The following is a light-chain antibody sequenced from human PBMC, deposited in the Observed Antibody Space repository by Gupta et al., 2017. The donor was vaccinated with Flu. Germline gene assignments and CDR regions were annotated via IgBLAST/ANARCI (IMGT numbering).Light chain of an antibody. Sequence: DIQMTQSPSSLSASVEDRVTITCRASQSISSYLNWYQQKPGKAPKLLIYAASSLQSGVPSRFSGSGSGTDFTLTISSLQPEDFATYYCQQSYSTPLITFGQGTRLEIK. CDR2: AAS. CDR3: QQSYSTPLIT. CDR1: QSISSY. J-gene: IGKJ5*01. V-gene: IGKV1-39*01.